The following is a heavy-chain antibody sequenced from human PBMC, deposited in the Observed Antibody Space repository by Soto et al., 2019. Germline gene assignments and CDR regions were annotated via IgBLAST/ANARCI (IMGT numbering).Heavy chain of an antibody. D-gene: IGHD3-10*01. CDR1: GYTFTSYG. J-gene: IGHJ6*02. V-gene: IGHV1-18*01. CDR2: ISAYNGNT. Sequence: ASVKVSCKASGYTFTSYGISWVRQAPGQGLEWMGWISAYNGNTNYAQKLQGRVTMTTDKSTSTAYMELSSLRSEDTAVYYCELWFGPRDYYYGMDVWGQGTTVTVSS. CDR3: ELWFGPRDYYYGMDV.